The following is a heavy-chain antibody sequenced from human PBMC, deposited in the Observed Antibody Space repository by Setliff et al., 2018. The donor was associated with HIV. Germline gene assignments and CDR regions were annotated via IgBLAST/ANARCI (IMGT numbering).Heavy chain of an antibody. J-gene: IGHJ4*02. CDR3: ARGATITYYFDY. D-gene: IGHD5-12*01. V-gene: IGHV1-2*06. Sequence: ASVKVSCKASGYTFTGHYLHWVRQAPGQGLEWLGRINPKSGGTRYAQKFQGRVTITADESTSTAYMELSSLRSEDTAVYYCARGATITYYFDYWGQGTLVTVSS. CDR1: GYTFTGHY. CDR2: INPKSGGT.